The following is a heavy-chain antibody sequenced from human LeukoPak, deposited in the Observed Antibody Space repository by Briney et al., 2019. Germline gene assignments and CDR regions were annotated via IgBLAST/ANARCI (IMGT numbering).Heavy chain of an antibody. CDR2: IYYSGST. Sequence: SETLSLTCTVSGGSISSSSYYWGWIRQPPGKGLEWIGSIYYSGSTYYNPSLKSRVTISVDTSKNQFSLKLSSVTAADTAVYYCARGNVIRSDVDYWGQGTLVTVSS. V-gene: IGHV4-39*07. J-gene: IGHJ4*02. D-gene: IGHD6-19*01. CDR1: GGSISSSSYY. CDR3: ARGNVIRSDVDY.